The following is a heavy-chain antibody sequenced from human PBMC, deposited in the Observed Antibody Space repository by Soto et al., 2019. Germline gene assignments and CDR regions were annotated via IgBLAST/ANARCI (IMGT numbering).Heavy chain of an antibody. Sequence: SETLSLTCTVTGVSIVTSGDYWGWVRQPPGKGLEWIGSVYRTGSVYYNPSLYNPSLESRLSITVDTSKNQFSLKLRSVTAADTAVYYCVDVFTGSTFGYWGQGTLVTVSS. V-gene: IGHV4-39*01. CDR2: VYRTGSV. CDR3: VDVFTGSTFGY. J-gene: IGHJ4*02. D-gene: IGHD3-9*01. CDR1: GVSIVTSGDY.